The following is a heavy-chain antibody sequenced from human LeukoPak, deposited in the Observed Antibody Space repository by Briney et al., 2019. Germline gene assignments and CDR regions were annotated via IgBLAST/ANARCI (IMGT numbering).Heavy chain of an antibody. CDR1: GYTFTGYY. V-gene: IGHV1-2*04. D-gene: IGHD3-22*01. CDR3: ARGGDSSGYYYRDALDI. J-gene: IGHJ3*02. CDR2: INPNSGGT. Sequence: ASVKVSCKASGYTFTGYYMHWVRPAPGQGLEWMGWINPNSGGTNYAQKFQGWVTMTRDTSISTDYMELSRLRSDDTAVYYCARGGDSSGYYYRDALDIWGQGTMVTVSS.